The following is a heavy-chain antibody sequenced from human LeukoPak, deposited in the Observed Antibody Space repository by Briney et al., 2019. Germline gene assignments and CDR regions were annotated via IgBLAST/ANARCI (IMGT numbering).Heavy chain of an antibody. V-gene: IGHV3-74*01. Sequence: GGSLRLSCAASGFTFSSYWMHWVRQAPGKGLVWVSRINSDGSRTNYADFVKGRFTISRDTAKNTLYLQMNSLRADDTAVYYCARAYYYDSSGYTHAFDIWGQGTMVTVSS. CDR1: GFTFSSYW. CDR3: ARAYYYDSSGYTHAFDI. J-gene: IGHJ3*02. D-gene: IGHD3-22*01. CDR2: INSDGSRT.